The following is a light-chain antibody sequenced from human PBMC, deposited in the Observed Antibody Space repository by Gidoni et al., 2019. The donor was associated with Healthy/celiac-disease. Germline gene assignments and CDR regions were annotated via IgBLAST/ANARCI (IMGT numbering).Light chain of an antibody. CDR3: SSYAGSNNYVI. CDR2: EVS. Sequence: QSALTQPPSASGSPGQSVTISCTGTSSDVGGFHYVSWYPRNPGKAPKLMIYEVSKRPSGIPDRFSGSKSGNTASLTVSGLQAEDEADYYCSSYAGSNNYVIFGGGTKLTVL. J-gene: IGLJ2*01. CDR1: SSDVGGFHY. V-gene: IGLV2-8*01.